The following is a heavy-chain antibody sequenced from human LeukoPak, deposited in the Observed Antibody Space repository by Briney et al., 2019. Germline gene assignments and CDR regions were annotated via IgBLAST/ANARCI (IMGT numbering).Heavy chain of an antibody. Sequence: ASVKVSCKASGYTFTGYYMHWVRQAPGQGLEWMGWINPNSGGTNYAQKFQGWVTMTRDTSISTAYMELSRLRSDDTAVYYCARRHHSSSWYIDWGQGTLVTVSS. CDR2: INPNSGGT. CDR3: ARRHHSSSWYID. CDR1: GYTFTGYY. J-gene: IGHJ4*02. D-gene: IGHD6-13*01. V-gene: IGHV1-2*04.